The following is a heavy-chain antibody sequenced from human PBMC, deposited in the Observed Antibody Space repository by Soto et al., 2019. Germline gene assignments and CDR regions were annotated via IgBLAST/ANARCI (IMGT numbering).Heavy chain of an antibody. J-gene: IGHJ6*02. Sequence: PSETLSLTCTVSGGSFSRFYWTWIRQPPGEGLEWIGEINHSGTINFNPSLRSRLTISLDSSKKHFSLKLTSLTAADAAVYYCARADRTLVTSYGLDVWGQGTTVTVSS. D-gene: IGHD2-21*02. V-gene: IGHV4-34*01. CDR3: ARADRTLVTSYGLDV. CDR2: INHSGTI. CDR1: GGSFSRFY.